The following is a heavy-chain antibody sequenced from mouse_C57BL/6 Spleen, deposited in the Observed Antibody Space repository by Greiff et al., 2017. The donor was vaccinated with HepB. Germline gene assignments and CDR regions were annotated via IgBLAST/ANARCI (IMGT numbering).Heavy chain of an antibody. V-gene: IGHV5-17*01. CDR1: GFTFSDYG. Sequence: EVQLVESGGGLVKPGGSLKLSCAASGFTFSDYGMHWVRQAPEKGLEWVAYISSGSSTIYYADTVKGRFTISRDNAKNTLFLQMTSLRSEDTAMYYCARNYDGYYLGVFDYWGQGTTLTVSS. CDR2: ISSGSSTI. J-gene: IGHJ2*01. D-gene: IGHD2-3*01. CDR3: ARNYDGYYLGVFDY.